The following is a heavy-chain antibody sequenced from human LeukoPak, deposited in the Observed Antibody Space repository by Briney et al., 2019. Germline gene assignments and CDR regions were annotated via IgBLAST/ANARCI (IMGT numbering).Heavy chain of an antibody. CDR2: ISYDGSNK. V-gene: IGHV3-30*18. CDR3: AKDTEVSSPHGLYYYYGMDV. Sequence: GRSLRLSCAASGFTFSSYGMHWVRQAPGKGLEWVAVISYDGSNKYYADSVKGRLTISRDNSKNTLYLQMNSLRAEDTAVYYCAKDTEVSSPHGLYYYYGMDVWGQGTTVTVSS. CDR1: GFTFSSYG. J-gene: IGHJ6*02. D-gene: IGHD6-13*01.